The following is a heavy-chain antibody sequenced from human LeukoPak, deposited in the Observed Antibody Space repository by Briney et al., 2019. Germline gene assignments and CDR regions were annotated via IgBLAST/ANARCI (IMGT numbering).Heavy chain of an antibody. J-gene: IGHJ4*02. V-gene: IGHV4-61*01. D-gene: IGHD4-11*01. CDR3: ARDRVRGNSNPFFDY. CDR2: IYYSGST. CDR1: GGSVSSGTYY. Sequence: SETLSLTCTVSGGSVSSGTYYWSWLRQPPGKGLEWIGYIYYSGSTNYNPSLKSRVTISVDTSKNQFSLKLSSVTAADTAVYYCARDRVRGNSNPFFDYWGRGTLVTVSS.